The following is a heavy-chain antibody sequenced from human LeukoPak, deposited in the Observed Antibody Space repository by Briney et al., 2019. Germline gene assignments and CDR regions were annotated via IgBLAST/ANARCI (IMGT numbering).Heavy chain of an antibody. CDR3: AHTLLGITATGTTYYFDY. CDR2: IYWDDDK. J-gene: IGHJ4*02. CDR1: GGSINNYY. V-gene: IGHV2-5*08. Sequence: TLSLTCTVSGGSINNYYWSWIRQPPVKALEWLALIYWDDDKRYSPSLKSRLTISKDTSKNQVVLTMTNMDPVDTATYYCAHTLLGITATGTTYYFDYWGQGTLVTVSS. D-gene: IGHD1-1*01.